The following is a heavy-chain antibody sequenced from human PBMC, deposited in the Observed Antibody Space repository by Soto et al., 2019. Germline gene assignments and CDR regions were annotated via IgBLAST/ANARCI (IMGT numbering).Heavy chain of an antibody. D-gene: IGHD1-26*01. J-gene: IGHJ2*01. CDR3: ARGGSLYWYFDL. Sequence: QVQLVQSGAEVKKPGASVKVSCKASGYTFTSYAMHWVRQAPGQRLEWMGWINAGNGNTKYLQKFHGRVTITRDTSASTAYMELSSLRSEDTAVYYCARGGSLYWYFDLWGRGTLVTVSS. CDR1: GYTFTSYA. CDR2: INAGNGNT. V-gene: IGHV1-3*01.